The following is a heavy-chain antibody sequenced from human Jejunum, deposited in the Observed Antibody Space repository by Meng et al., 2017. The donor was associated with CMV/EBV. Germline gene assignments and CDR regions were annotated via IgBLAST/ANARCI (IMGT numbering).Heavy chain of an antibody. J-gene: IGHJ1*01. Sequence: TVSGGSISSGGYYWNWIRQHPGKGLEWIGSIYYTRGTYYNPSLKSRISMSVDTSKNQFSLKLTSVTAADTAVYYCAREYGSGYPPDYWGQGTLVTVSS. CDR1: GGSISSGGYY. CDR3: AREYGSGYPPDY. D-gene: IGHD3-10*01. CDR2: IYYTRGT. V-gene: IGHV4-31*02.